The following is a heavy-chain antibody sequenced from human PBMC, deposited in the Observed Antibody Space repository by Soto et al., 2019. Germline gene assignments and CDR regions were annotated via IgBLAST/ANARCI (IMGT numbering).Heavy chain of an antibody. CDR1: GYTFTSYG. CDR2: ISAHNGNT. J-gene: IGHJ4*02. CDR3: ARGGYGDY. Sequence: QVHLVQSGAEVKKPGASVKVSCKGSGYTFTSYGITWVRQAPGQGLEWMGWISAHNGNTDYAQKRQGRVNVTRDTTTSTGYMELRSLRSGDPAVYYCARGGYGDYWGQGALVTVSS. D-gene: IGHD1-1*01. V-gene: IGHV1-18*01.